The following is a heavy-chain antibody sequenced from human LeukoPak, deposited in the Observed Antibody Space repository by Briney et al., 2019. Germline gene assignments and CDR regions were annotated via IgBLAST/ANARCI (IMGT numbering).Heavy chain of an antibody. D-gene: IGHD2-21*02. CDR2: IYYSGST. Sequence: PSETLSLTCTVSGGSISSGDYYWSWIRQPPGKGLEWFGYIYYSGSTYYNPSLKSRVTISVDTSMNQFSLKLSSVTAADTAVYYCARYCGGDCPDYYYYGMDVWGQGTTVTVSS. CDR1: GGSISSGDYY. V-gene: IGHV4-30-4*01. J-gene: IGHJ6*02. CDR3: ARYCGGDCPDYYYYGMDV.